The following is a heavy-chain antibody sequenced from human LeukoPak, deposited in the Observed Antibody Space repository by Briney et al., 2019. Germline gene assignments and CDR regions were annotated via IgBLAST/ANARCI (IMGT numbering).Heavy chain of an antibody. CDR2: INHSGST. V-gene: IGHV4-34*01. J-gene: IGHJ6*03. D-gene: IGHD2-2*01. Sequence: SETLSLTCAVYGGSFSGYYWSWIRQPPGKGLEWIGEINHSGSTNYNPSLKSRVTISVDTSKNQFSLKLSSVTAADTAVYYCARGSCSSTSCYEDYYYYMDVWGKGTTVTVS. CDR3: ARGSCSSTSCYEDYYYYMDV. CDR1: GGSFSGYY.